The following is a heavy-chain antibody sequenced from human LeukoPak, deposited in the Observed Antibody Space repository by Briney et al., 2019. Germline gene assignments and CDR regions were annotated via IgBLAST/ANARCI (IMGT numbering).Heavy chain of an antibody. D-gene: IGHD3-3*01. CDR1: GYTFTGYY. J-gene: IGHJ6*03. CDR2: INPNSGGT. V-gene: IGHV1-2*02. CDR3: ASHPPRYFGVVTDYYYMDV. Sequence: ASVKVSCKASGYTFTGYYMHWVRQARGQGLEWMGWINPNSGGTNYAQKFQGRVTMTRDTSISTAYMELSRLRSDDTAVYYCASHPPRYFGVVTDYYYMDVWGKGTTVNVSS.